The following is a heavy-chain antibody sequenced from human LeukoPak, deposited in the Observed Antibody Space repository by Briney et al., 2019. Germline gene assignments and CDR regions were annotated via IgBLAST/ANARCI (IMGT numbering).Heavy chain of an antibody. D-gene: IGHD3-22*01. J-gene: IGHJ3*02. CDR1: GYTFTNYG. CDR3: ARDAPLFYSSGPDDAFDI. Sequence: GASVKVSCKASGYTFTNYGINWVRQAPGQGLEWMGWISAYNGNTNYAQKLQGRVTMTTDTSTSTAYMELRSLRSDDTAVYYCARDAPLFYSSGPDDAFDIWGQGTMVTVSS. V-gene: IGHV1-18*01. CDR2: ISAYNGNT.